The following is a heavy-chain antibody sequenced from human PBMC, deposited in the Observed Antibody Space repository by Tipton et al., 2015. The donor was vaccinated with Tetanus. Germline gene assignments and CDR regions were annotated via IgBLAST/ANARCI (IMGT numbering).Heavy chain of an antibody. CDR2: IYYSGST. V-gene: IGHV4-39*07. D-gene: IGHD2-2*01. J-gene: IGHJ4*02. Sequence: TLSLTCNVSGSSITSTTHYWGWIRQAPGKGLEWIGIIYYSGSTYYNASLRSRVTISVDTSKNQFSLKLSSVTAADTAIYYCAREVPAAGHFDSWGQGTLVTVSS. CDR3: AREVPAAGHFDS. CDR1: GSSITSTTHY.